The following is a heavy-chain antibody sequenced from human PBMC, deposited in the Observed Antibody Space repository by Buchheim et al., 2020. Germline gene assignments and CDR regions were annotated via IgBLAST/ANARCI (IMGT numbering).Heavy chain of an antibody. CDR3: ARCAVAGMDRYWYFDL. J-gene: IGHJ2*01. V-gene: IGHV1-69*02. CDR2: IIPILGIA. CDR1: GGTFSSYT. Sequence: QVQLVQSGAEVKKPGSSVKVSCKASGGTFSSYTISWVRQAPGQGLEWMGRIIPILGIANYAQKFQGRVTITADKSTSTAYMELSSLRSEDTAVYYCARCAVAGMDRYWYFDLWGRGTL. D-gene: IGHD6-19*01.